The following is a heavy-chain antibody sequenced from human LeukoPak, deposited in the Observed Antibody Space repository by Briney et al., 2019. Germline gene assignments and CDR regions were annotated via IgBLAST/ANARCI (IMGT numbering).Heavy chain of an antibody. D-gene: IGHD6-13*01. CDR3: ARAPRTAANYDY. CDR2: ISYDGSNK. CDR1: GFTFSSYA. J-gene: IGHJ4*02. V-gene: IGHV3-30*04. Sequence: GGSLRLSCVASGFTFSSYAMHWVRQAPGKGLEWVAVISYDGSNKYYADSVKGRFTISRDNSKNTLFVQMSSLRGGDTAVYFCARAPRTAANYDYWGQGTLVTVSS.